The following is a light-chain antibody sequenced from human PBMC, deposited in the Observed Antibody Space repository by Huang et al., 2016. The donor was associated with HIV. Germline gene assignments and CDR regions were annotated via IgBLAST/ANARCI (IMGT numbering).Light chain of an antibody. CDR2: WAS. V-gene: IGKV4-1*01. CDR3: QQYYTNYYT. Sequence: DIVMTQSPDSLTVSLGERATIHCKPNQNLLFTYTNKNFLAWYQQRPRQPPKWLIYWASTRASDVPDRVSGSGSGTDFTLTINSLQAEDMAVYCCQQYYTNYYTFGQGTKLEIQ. CDR1: QNLLFTYTNKNF. J-gene: IGKJ2*01.